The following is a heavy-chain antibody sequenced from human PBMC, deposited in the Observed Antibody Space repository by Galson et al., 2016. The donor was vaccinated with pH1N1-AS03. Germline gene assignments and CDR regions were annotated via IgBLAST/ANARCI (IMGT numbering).Heavy chain of an antibody. V-gene: IGHV2-5*01. CDR2: IYWNSEK. Sequence: PALVKPTQTLTLTCDFSGFSLHTNGVGVGWIRQPPGKPLEWLALIYWNSEKRYNPFLKGRLTITKDTSKNQVVLTMTNMAPGDTATYFCARKPTGSMVVTIGVGDFDLWGRGTLVAVSS. D-gene: IGHD2-21*02. J-gene: IGHJ2*01. CDR1: GFSLHTNGVG. CDR3: ARKPTGSMVVTIGVGDFDL.